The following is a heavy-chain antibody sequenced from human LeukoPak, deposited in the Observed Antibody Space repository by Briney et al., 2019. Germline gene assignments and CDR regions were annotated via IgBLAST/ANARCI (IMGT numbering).Heavy chain of an antibody. D-gene: IGHD2-21*01. CDR2: INSDSGGT. CDR3: ARADRLDGGPYLIGP. J-gene: IGHJ5*02. Sequence: ASVKVSCKTSGYSFTDYYMHWVRQAPGQGLEWMGWINSDSGGTSSAQKFQGRVTMTRDTSITTVYMEVSWLTSDDTAIYYCARADRLDGGPYLIGPWGQGTLVTVSS. V-gene: IGHV1-2*02. CDR1: GYSFTDYY.